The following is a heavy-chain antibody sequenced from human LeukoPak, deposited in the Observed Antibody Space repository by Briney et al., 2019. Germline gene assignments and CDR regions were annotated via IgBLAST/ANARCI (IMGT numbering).Heavy chain of an antibody. Sequence: ASVKVSCKASEYTFTGYYMHWVRQAPGQGLEWMGWISAYNGNTNYAQKLQGRVTMTTDTSTSTAYMELRSLRSDDTAVYYCARTYYYDSSGPGGYWGQGTLVTVSS. CDR3: ARTYYYDSSGPGGY. D-gene: IGHD3-22*01. CDR2: ISAYNGNT. CDR1: EYTFTGYY. J-gene: IGHJ4*02. V-gene: IGHV1-18*04.